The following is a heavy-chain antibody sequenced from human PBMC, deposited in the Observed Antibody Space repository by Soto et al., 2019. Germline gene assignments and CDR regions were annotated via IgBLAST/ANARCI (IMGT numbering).Heavy chain of an antibody. CDR1: GFSFNEAW. J-gene: IGHJ6*02. V-gene: IGHV3-15*07. D-gene: IGHD2-15*01. CDR3: TTGSVEGI. Sequence: EVQLVESAGGLVKPGGSLRLSCVASGFSFNEAWMNWVRQAPGEGLEWVGRIKTSGGGGATDYAAPVQGRFTISRDDSKNALYLHINSLRTDDTAIYYCTTGSVEGIWGQGTTVTVSS. CDR2: IKTSGGGGAT.